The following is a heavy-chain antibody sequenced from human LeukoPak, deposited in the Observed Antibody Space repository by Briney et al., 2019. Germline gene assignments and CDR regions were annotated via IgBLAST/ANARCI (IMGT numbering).Heavy chain of an antibody. CDR2: IKQDGSEK. J-gene: IGHJ6*03. Sequence: GGSLRLSCAASGFTFSSYWMSWVRQAPGKGLEWVANIKQDGSEKYHVDSVKGRFTISRDNAKNSLYLQMNSLRAEDTAVYYCARLGYCSGGSCYPYYYYMDVWGKGTTVTVSS. V-gene: IGHV3-7*01. CDR3: ARLGYCSGGSCYPYYYYMDV. D-gene: IGHD2-15*01. CDR1: GFTFSSYW.